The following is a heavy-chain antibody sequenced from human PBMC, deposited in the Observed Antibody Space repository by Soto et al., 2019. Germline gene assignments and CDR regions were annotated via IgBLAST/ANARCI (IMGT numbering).Heavy chain of an antibody. D-gene: IGHD1-26*01. CDR1: GYTFTSYG. J-gene: IGHJ4*02. Sequence: QVQLVQSGAEVKKPGASVKVSCKASGYTFTSYGISWVRQAPGQGLEWMGWISAYNGNTNYAQKLQGRVTMTTDTXTTXAYMELRSLRSDDTAVYYCARIQTFGVGGSYSLRYWGQGTLVTVSS. CDR3: ARIQTFGVGGSYSLRY. V-gene: IGHV1-18*01. CDR2: ISAYNGNT.